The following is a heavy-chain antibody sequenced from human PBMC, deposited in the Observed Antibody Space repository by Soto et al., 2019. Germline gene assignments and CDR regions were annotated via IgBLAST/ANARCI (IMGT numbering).Heavy chain of an antibody. V-gene: IGHV3-30*18. Sequence: GGSLRLSCAASGFTFSSYGMHWVRQAPGKGLEWVAVISYDGSNKYYADSVKGRFTISRDNSKNTLYLQMNSLRAEDTAVYYCAKEGNSSSWLTYYYYYMDVWGKGTTVTVSS. CDR3: AKEGNSSSWLTYYYYYMDV. J-gene: IGHJ6*03. CDR2: ISYDGSNK. CDR1: GFTFSSYG. D-gene: IGHD6-13*01.